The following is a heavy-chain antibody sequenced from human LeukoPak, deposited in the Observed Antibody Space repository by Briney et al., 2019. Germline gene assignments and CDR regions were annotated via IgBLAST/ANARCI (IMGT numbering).Heavy chain of an antibody. CDR2: ISYDGSNK. V-gene: IGHV3-30*14. CDR1: GFTFSRYA. D-gene: IGHD2-15*01. J-gene: IGHJ4*02. CDR3: ARGYCSGGSCYDY. Sequence: GGSLRLSCAASGFTFSRYAMHWVRQAPGKGLEWVAVISYDGSNKYYADSVKGRFTISRDNSKNTLYLQMNSLRAEDAAVYYCARGYCSGGSCYDYWGQGTLVTVSS.